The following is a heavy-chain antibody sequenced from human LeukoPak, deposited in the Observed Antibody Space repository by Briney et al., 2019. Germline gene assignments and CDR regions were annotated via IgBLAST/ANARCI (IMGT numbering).Heavy chain of an antibody. CDR1: GYSFTSYW. V-gene: IGHV5-51*01. Sequence: GESLKISCKGSGYSFTSYWIAWVRQMPGKGLEWMGMIYPGDSDTRYSPSFRGQVTISGDKSISTAYLQWSSLKASDTAMYYCARRSYDILTGYYTFDYWGQGTLVTVSS. J-gene: IGHJ4*02. CDR2: IYPGDSDT. D-gene: IGHD3-9*01. CDR3: ARRSYDILTGYYTFDY.